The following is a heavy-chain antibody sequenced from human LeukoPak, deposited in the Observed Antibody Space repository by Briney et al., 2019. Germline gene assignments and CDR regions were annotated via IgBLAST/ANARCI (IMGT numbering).Heavy chain of an antibody. J-gene: IGHJ4*02. CDR3: AKVGDYYDSSGLLDY. CDR2: ISGSGGST. Sequence: GGSLRLSCAASGFTFSNYGMSWVRQAPGKGLEWVSAISGSGGSTYYADSVKGRFTISRDNSKNTLYLQMNSLRAEDTAVYYCAKVGDYYDSSGLLDYWGQGTLVTVSS. V-gene: IGHV3-23*01. D-gene: IGHD3-22*01. CDR1: GFTFSNYG.